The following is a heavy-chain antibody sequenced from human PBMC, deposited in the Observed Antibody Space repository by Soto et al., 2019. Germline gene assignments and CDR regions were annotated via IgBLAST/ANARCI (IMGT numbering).Heavy chain of an antibody. J-gene: IGHJ4*02. CDR1: GYSFTTYT. V-gene: IGHV1-3*01. CDR2: INPDSGNS. CDR3: ARDLQAGAVADGFDY. D-gene: IGHD6-19*01. Sequence: SVKVSCKASGYSFTTYTMHWVRQAPGQRLEVMGWINPDSGNSKYSKNFQGRVTIPRATSATTVYMDLSSLGSEDTAVYYGARDLQAGAVADGFDYWGLGTLVTVSS.